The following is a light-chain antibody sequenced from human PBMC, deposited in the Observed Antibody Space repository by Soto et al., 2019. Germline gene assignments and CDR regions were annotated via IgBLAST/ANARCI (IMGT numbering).Light chain of an antibody. CDR1: QSVSSSY. V-gene: IGKV3-20*01. Sequence: EIVMTQSPSTLSVSPVGAATLSCIASQSVSSSYLAWYQQKPGQAPRLLISGASSRATGIPDRFSGSGSGTDFTLTITRVEPEDFAVYYCQQYATSPLTFGGGTKVDIK. CDR2: GAS. CDR3: QQYATSPLT. J-gene: IGKJ4*01.